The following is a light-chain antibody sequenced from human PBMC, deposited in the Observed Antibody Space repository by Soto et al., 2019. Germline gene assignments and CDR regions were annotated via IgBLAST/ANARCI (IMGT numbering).Light chain of an antibody. Sequence: EIVLTHPPGTLSLSPWERATLSCRASQSVSSYLAWYQQKPGQAPRLLIYDASNRATGIPARFSGSGSGTDFTLTISSLEPEDFAVYYCQQRRTFGQGTKVDNK. V-gene: IGKV3-11*01. CDR1: QSVSSY. CDR2: DAS. J-gene: IGKJ1*01. CDR3: QQRRT.